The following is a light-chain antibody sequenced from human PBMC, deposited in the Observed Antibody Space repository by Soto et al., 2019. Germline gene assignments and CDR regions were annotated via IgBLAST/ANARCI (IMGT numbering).Light chain of an antibody. V-gene: IGKV3-20*01. CDR3: QQYGTSPII. CDR1: QSVMNY. J-gene: IGKJ5*01. CDR2: GAS. Sequence: IVLTQSLATLALSPWERATLSCRASQSVMNYLAWYQQKPGQAPRLLIYGASNRATGIPERFSGSGSGTDFTLTISSLEPEDFAVYYCQQYGTSPIIFGQGTRLEIK.